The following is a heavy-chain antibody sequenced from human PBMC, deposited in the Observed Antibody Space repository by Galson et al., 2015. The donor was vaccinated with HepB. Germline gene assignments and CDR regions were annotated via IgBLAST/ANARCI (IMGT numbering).Heavy chain of an antibody. V-gene: IGHV3-30-3*01. J-gene: IGHJ4*02. CDR1: GFTFSSYA. Sequence: SLRLSCAASGFTFSSYAMHRVRQAPGKGLEWVAVISYDGSNKYYADSVKGRFTISRDNSKNTLYLQMNSLRAEDTAVYYCAREGRITMIVVPRGPFDYWGQGTLVTVSS. CDR3: AREGRITMIVVPRGPFDY. CDR2: ISYDGSNK. D-gene: IGHD3-22*01.